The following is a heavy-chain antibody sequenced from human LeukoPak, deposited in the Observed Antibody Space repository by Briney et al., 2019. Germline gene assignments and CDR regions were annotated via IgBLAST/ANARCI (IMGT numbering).Heavy chain of an antibody. CDR3: ARGRPHGNDY. J-gene: IGHJ4*02. CDR1: GFTLRRYW. Sequence: GSLRLSCAASGFTLRRYWMNWVRPTPGKGLVWVSRIASDGSSTTYADSVKGRFSISRDNAKNTLYLQMNSLRVEDTAVYYCARGRPHGNDYWGQGTLVTVSS. V-gene: IGHV3-74*01. D-gene: IGHD4-23*01. CDR2: IASDGSST.